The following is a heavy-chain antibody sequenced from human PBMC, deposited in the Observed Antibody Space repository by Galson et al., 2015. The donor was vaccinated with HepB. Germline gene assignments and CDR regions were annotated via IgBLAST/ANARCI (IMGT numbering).Heavy chain of an antibody. CDR1: GYSFTSYW. CDR3: ARWGLQRPGIAAAGREFDY. Sequence: QSGAEVKKPGESLKISCKGSGYSFTSYWIGWVRQMPGKGLEWMGIIYPGDSDTRYSPSFQGQVTISADKSISTAYLQWSSLKASDTAMYYCARWGLQRPGIAAAGREFDYWGQGTLVTVSS. D-gene: IGHD6-13*01. V-gene: IGHV5-51*03. CDR2: IYPGDSDT. J-gene: IGHJ4*02.